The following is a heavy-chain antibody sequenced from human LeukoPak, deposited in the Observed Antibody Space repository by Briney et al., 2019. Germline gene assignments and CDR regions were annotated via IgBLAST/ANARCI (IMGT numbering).Heavy chain of an antibody. CDR1: GYSISSGYY. Sequence: SETLSLTCTVSGYSISSGYYWGWIRQPPEKGLEWIGSIYHSGSTYYNPSLKSRVTISVDTSKNQFSLKLSSVTAADTAVYYCASSLWDFWSGYSFQHWGQGTLVTVSS. CDR3: ASSLWDFWSGYSFQH. J-gene: IGHJ1*01. CDR2: IYHSGST. D-gene: IGHD3-3*01. V-gene: IGHV4-38-2*02.